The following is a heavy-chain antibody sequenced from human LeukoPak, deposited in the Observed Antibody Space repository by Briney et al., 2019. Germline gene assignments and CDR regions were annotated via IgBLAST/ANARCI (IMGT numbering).Heavy chain of an antibody. Sequence: GGSLRLSSAASGFTSSSYAMSWVRPALGKGLEWVSAISGSGGSTYYADSVRGRFTISRDNSKNTLYLQMNSLRAEDTAVYYCAKDLDCSSTSCYPDYWGQGTLVTVSS. CDR2: ISGSGGST. J-gene: IGHJ4*02. CDR3: AKDLDCSSTSCYPDY. CDR1: GFTSSSYA. D-gene: IGHD2-2*01. V-gene: IGHV3-23*01.